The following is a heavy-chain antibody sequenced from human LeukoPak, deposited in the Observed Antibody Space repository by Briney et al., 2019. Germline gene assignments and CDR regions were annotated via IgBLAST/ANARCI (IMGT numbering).Heavy chain of an antibody. V-gene: IGHV1-2*02. D-gene: IGHD6-19*01. J-gene: IGHJ5*02. CDR1: GYTFTVYY. Sequence: ASVTVSCKASGYTFTVYYMHWVRQAPGQGLEWMGWINPNSGGTNYAQKFQGRVTMTRDTSISTAYMELSRLRSDDTAVCYCARDAGAVALNWFDPWGQGTLVTVSS. CDR3: ARDAGAVALNWFDP. CDR2: INPNSGGT.